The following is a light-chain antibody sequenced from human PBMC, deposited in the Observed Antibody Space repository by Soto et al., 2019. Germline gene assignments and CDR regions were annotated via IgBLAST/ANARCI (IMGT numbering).Light chain of an antibody. J-gene: IGLJ1*01. V-gene: IGLV2-14*01. CDR3: SSFTGTTTLDV. CDR2: EVS. Sequence: QSVLTQPASVSGSPGQSITISCTGTGSDVGGYNYVSWYQQHPGSAPKLLIHEVSNRPSGISNRFSASKSGNTASLTISGLQAEDEADYYCSSFTGTTTLDVFGTGTKVTVL. CDR1: GSDVGGYNY.